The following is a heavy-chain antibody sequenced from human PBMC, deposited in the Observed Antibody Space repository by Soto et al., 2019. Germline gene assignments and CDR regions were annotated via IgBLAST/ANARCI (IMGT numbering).Heavy chain of an antibody. Sequence: PSQTLSLTCVISGDSVSSNSAAWNWIRQSPSRGLEWLGRTYYRSKWYNDYAVSVKSRITINPDTSKNQFSLQLNSVTPEDTAVYYCARLPGIVVVPAAILYGMDVWGQGTTVTVSS. V-gene: IGHV6-1*01. J-gene: IGHJ6*02. D-gene: IGHD2-2*01. CDR3: ARLPGIVVVPAAILYGMDV. CDR1: GDSVSSNSAA. CDR2: TYYRSKWYN.